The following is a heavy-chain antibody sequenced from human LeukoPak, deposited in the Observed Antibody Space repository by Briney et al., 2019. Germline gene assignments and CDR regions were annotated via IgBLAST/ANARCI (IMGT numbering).Heavy chain of an antibody. V-gene: IGHV3-48*03. CDR3: ARVEDGHFGHHFDY. CDR2: ISSSGSTI. D-gene: IGHD5-24*01. J-gene: IGHJ4*02. Sequence: GGSLRLSCAASGFTFSSYEMNWVRQAPGKGLEWVSYISSSGSTIYYADSVKGRFTISRDNAKNSLYLQMNSLRAEDTAVYYCARVEDGHFGHHFDYWGQGTLVTVSS. CDR1: GFTFSSYE.